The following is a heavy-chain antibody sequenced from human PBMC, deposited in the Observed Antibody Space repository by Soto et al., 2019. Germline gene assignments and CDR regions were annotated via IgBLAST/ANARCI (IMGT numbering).Heavy chain of an antibody. CDR2: LGGNGFTT. D-gene: IGHD2-2*01. CDR1: GFTLGSYA. J-gene: IGHJ6*03. V-gene: IGHV3-23*01. CDR3: AKALRPSLYFFYYMDV. Sequence: EVQLLESGGGLVQPGGSLRLSCVVSGFTLGSYAMSWVRQAPEKGPEWVAILGGNGFTTYYADSVKGRFTISGDKSKSTLFLQMNSLRADDTGVYYCAKALRPSLYFFYYMDVWGRGTSVTVSS.